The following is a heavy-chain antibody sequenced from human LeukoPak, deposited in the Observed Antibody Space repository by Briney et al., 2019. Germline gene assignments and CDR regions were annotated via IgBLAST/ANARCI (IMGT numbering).Heavy chain of an antibody. J-gene: IGHJ1*01. CDR1: GGSFSGYY. Sequence: PSETLSLTCAVYGGSFSGYYWTWIRQPPGKGLEWIGEINHSGSTNYNPSLKSRVTISVDTSKNQFSLMLNSVTAADTAVYYCARSDRGEAKYFQHWGQGTLVTVSS. CDR3: ARSDRGEAKYFQH. V-gene: IGHV4-34*01. CDR2: INHSGST.